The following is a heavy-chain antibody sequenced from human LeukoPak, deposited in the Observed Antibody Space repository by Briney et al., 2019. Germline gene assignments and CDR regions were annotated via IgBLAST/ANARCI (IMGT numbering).Heavy chain of an antibody. CDR1: GFTFGSYG. CDR3: ARARAITGTTSFDY. D-gene: IGHD1-7*01. CDR2: ISGGSGYT. J-gene: IGHJ4*02. Sequence: SGGSLRLSCTASGFTFGSYGMNWVRQAPGKGLEWVSYISGGSGYTNYADSVKGRFTISRDNAKNSLYLQMNSLRAEDTAVYYCARARAITGTTSFDYWGQGTLVTVSS. V-gene: IGHV3-21*05.